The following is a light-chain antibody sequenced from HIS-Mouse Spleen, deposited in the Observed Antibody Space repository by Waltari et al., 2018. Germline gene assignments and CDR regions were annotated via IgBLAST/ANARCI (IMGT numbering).Light chain of an antibody. J-gene: IGLJ3*02. CDR1: TGASTTASY. Sequence: QTVVTQEPSLTLSPGGSVTPTCASSTGASTTASYPNWFQQKPGQAPRALSYRKSNKHSWTPARFSGSLLGGKAALTLSGVQPEDEAEYYCLLYYGGAQLFGGGTKLTVL. CDR3: LLYYGGAQL. CDR2: RKS. V-gene: IGLV7-43*01.